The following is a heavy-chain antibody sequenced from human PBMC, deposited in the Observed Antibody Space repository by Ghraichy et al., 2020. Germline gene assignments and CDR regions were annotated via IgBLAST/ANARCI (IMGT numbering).Heavy chain of an antibody. J-gene: IGHJ4*01. Sequence: SETLSLTCSVSGGAVSNPIYYWGWVRQPPGKGLEWIGSVSYSGTTYYNSSLLSRVIISVDTSKNHLSLDLSSVTAADTAVYYCATNAFCPVTSCYGAFHHWGHGIRVTVSS. CDR3: ATNAFCPVTSCYGAFHH. CDR1: GGAVSNPIYY. CDR2: VSYSGTT. V-gene: IGHV4-39*02. D-gene: IGHD3-22*01.